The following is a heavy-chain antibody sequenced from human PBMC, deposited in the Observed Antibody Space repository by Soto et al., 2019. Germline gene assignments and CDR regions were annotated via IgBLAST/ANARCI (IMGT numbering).Heavy chain of an antibody. V-gene: IGHV3-72*01. CDR1: EFSFSDQY. J-gene: IGHJ4*02. Sequence: VQVEESGGGLVLPGGSLRLSCTVSAVSEFSFSDQYMDWVRQAPGKGLAWVGRSRNRVNTFSTAYAASVQGRFPISRDESKNTVYLQMHSLKTDDTAVYYCSRVDPSAKRPDYWCQGTLVTVSS. CDR3: SRVDPSAKRPDY. D-gene: IGHD2-15*01. CDR2: SRNRVNTFST.